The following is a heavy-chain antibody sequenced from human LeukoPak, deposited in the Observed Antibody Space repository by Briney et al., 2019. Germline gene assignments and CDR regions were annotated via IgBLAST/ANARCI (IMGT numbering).Heavy chain of an antibody. J-gene: IGHJ6*02. CDR3: ARGGIAARYGMDV. D-gene: IGHD6-6*01. Sequence: SVKVSCKASGGTFSSYAISWVRQAPGQGLEWMGRIIPIFGIANYAQKFQGRVTITADKSTSTAYMELSSLRSEDTAVYYCARGGIAARYGMDVWGQGTTVAVSS. CDR1: GGTFSSYA. CDR2: IIPIFGIA. V-gene: IGHV1-69*04.